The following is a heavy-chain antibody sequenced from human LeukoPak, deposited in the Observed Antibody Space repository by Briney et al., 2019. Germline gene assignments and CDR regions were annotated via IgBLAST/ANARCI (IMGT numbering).Heavy chain of an antibody. J-gene: IGHJ5*02. V-gene: IGHV1-69*13. CDR3: ARVDGSGSYSWFDP. CDR1: GGTFSSYA. D-gene: IGHD3-10*01. CDR2: IIPIFGTA. Sequence: SVKVSCKASGGTFSSYAISWVRQAPGQGLEWMGGIIPIFGTANYAQKFQGRVTITADESTSTTYMELSSLRSEDTAVYYCARVDGSGSYSWFDPWGQGTLVTVSS.